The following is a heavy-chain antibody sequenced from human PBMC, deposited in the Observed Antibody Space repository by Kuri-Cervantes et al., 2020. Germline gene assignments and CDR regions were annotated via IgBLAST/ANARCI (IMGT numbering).Heavy chain of an antibody. CDR1: Y. J-gene: IGHJ4*02. D-gene: IGHD6-13*01. CDR3: ARDNAAALDY. CDR2: IYTSGST. Sequence: YWSWIRQPAGKGLEWIGRIYTSGSTNYNPSLKSRVTMSVDTSKNQFSLKLSSVTAADTAVYYCARDNAAALDYWGQGTLVTVSS. V-gene: IGHV4-4*07.